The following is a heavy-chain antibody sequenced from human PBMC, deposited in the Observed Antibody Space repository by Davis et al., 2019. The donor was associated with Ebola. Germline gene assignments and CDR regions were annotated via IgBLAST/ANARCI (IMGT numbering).Heavy chain of an antibody. CDR1: GYTFTGYY. CDR3: AKAPCSGGSCYPSY. D-gene: IGHD2-15*01. J-gene: IGHJ4*02. V-gene: IGHV1-2*06. CDR2: INPNSSGT. Sequence: AASVKVSCKASGYTFTGYYMHWVRQAPGQGLEWMGRINPNSSGTNYAQKLQGRVTMTRDTSISTAYMELSRLRSDDTAVYYCAKAPCSGGSCYPSYWGQGTLVTVSS.